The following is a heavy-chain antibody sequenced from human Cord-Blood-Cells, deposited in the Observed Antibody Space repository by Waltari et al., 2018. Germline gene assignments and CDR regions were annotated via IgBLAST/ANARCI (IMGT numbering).Heavy chain of an antibody. V-gene: IGHV4-39*01. J-gene: IGHJ5*02. Sequence: QLQLQESGPGLVKPSETLSLTCTVSGGSISSSSYYWGWIRQPPGKGLEWMGSIYYSGSTYYNPSLKSRVTISVDTSKNQFSLKLSSVTAADTAVYYCARLTNQSKYRNTNWFDPWGQGTLVTVSS. D-gene: IGHD3-16*02. CDR2: IYYSGST. CDR3: ARLTNQSKYRNTNWFDP. CDR1: GGSISSSSYY.